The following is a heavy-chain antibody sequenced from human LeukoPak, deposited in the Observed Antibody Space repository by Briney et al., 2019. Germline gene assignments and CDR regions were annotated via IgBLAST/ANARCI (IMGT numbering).Heavy chain of an antibody. CDR2: INPSGNIF. Sequence: PGGSLRLSCAASGFTFSSYEVHWVRQAPGKGLEWVSNINPSGNIFYYADSVRGRFTISRDNAKNSLYLQMNSLRAEDTAVYYCARGRIYFDYWGQGTLVTVSS. CDR1: GFTFSSYE. J-gene: IGHJ4*02. V-gene: IGHV3-48*03. D-gene: IGHD2-15*01. CDR3: ARGRIYFDY.